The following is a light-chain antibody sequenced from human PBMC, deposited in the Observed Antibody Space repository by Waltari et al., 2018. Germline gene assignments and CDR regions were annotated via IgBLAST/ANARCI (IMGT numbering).Light chain of an antibody. Sequence: DIQMTQSPSSLSASVGDRVTITCRASQSVTTYLSWYQQKPGKAPKLLIYGSSTLQSGVPSRFYGGGSGTDFTLTISSLQPEDFATYYCLQTYSTPRTFGQGT. CDR3: LQTYSTPRT. CDR2: GSS. J-gene: IGKJ1*01. V-gene: IGKV1-39*01. CDR1: QSVTTY.